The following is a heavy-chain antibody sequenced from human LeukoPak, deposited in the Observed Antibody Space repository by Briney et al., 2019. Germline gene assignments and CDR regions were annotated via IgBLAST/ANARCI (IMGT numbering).Heavy chain of an antibody. Sequence: PSETLSLTCAVYGGSFSGYYWSWIRQPPGKGLEWIGEINHSGSTNYNPSLKSRVTISVDTSKNQFSLKLSSVTAADTAVYYCARVKRGAFDIWGQGTMVTVSS. CDR2: INHSGST. V-gene: IGHV4-34*01. CDR3: ARVKRGAFDI. CDR1: GGSFSGYY. J-gene: IGHJ3*02.